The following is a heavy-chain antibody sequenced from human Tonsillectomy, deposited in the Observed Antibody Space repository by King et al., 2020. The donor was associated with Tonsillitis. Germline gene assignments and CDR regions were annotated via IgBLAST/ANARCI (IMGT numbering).Heavy chain of an antibody. Sequence: VQLVESGGGVVPPGRSLRLSCAASGFTFNNYGFHWVRQAPGKGLEGVAVMWYDGNSEHYADSVKGRFTISTDNSNNTLFLQMNSLRAEDTAVYYCARDHGYHDSSGYSTYYYMDVWGKGTTVTVSS. CDR3: ARDHGYHDSSGYSTYYYMDV. D-gene: IGHD3-22*01. J-gene: IGHJ6*03. V-gene: IGHV3-33*01. CDR1: GFTFNNYG. CDR2: MWYDGNSE.